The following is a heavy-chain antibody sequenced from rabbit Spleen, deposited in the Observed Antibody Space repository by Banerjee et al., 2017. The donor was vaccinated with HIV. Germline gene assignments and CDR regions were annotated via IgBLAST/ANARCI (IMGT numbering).Heavy chain of an antibody. CDR3: ARDAATSFSSYGMDL. CDR2: IDVGSSGFT. J-gene: IGHJ6*01. V-gene: IGHV1S40*01. Sequence: QSLEESGGDLVKPGAPLTLTCTASGVSFSFSNYMCWVRQAPGKGLEWIGCIDVGSSGFTYFANWAKGRFTISKTSSTTVTLQMTSLTAADTATYFCARDAATSFSSYGMDLWGQGTLVTVS. CDR1: GVSFSFSNY. D-gene: IGHD8-1*01.